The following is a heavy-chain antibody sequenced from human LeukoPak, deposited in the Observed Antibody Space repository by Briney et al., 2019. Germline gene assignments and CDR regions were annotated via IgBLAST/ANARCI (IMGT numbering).Heavy chain of an antibody. D-gene: IGHD2-21*01. CDR1: GFTFSTFA. V-gene: IGHV3-30-3*02. Sequence: GGSLRLSCAASGFTFSTFAMHWVRQAPGKGLEWVAVISYHGSNEYYADSVKGRFTISRDNSKNTLDLQMNSLRAEDTAIYYCAKTVVVITFRFDSWGQGSLVTVSS. CDR3: AKTVVVITFRFDS. J-gene: IGHJ4*02. CDR2: ISYHGSNE.